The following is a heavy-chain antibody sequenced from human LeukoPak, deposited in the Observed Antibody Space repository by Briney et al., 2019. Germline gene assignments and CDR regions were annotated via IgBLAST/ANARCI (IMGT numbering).Heavy chain of an antibody. J-gene: IGHJ4*02. Sequence: KTSETLSLTCTVSGGSLASYYWTWIRQPPGKGLEWIGYIYYSGSTNYNPSLKSRVTISLDTSKNQFSLKLSSVTAADTAVYYCARETKTFYFDSSAYYPYYFDSWGQGTLVTVSS. D-gene: IGHD3-22*01. CDR1: GGSLASYY. CDR3: ARETKTFYFDSSAYYPYYFDS. CDR2: IYYSGST. V-gene: IGHV4-59*12.